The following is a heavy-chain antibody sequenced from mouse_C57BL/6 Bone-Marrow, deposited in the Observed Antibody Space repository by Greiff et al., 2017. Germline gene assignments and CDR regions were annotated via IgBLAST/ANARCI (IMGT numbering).Heavy chain of an antibody. V-gene: IGHV1-81*01. D-gene: IGHD2-2*01. J-gene: IGHJ3*01. CDR1: GYTFTSYG. CDR2: IYPRSGNT. Sequence: VQLQQSGAELARPGASVKLSCKASGYTFTSYGISWVKQRTGQGLEWIGEIYPRSGNTYYNEKFKGKATLTADKASSTAYMELRSLTSEDSAVYFCARIGGLRRGFAYWGQGTLVTVSA. CDR3: ARIGGLRRGFAY.